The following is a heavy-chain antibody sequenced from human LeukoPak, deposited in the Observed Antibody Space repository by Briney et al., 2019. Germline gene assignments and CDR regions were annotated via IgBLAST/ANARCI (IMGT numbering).Heavy chain of an antibody. CDR1: GFTFSSYA. Sequence: GRSLRLSCAASGFTFSSYAMHWVRQAPGKGLEWVAVISYDGSNKYYADSVKGRSTISRDNSKNTLYLQMNRLRAEDTAVYYCARAGYSYGRFVFDWFDPWGQGTLVTVSS. D-gene: IGHD5-18*01. CDR2: ISYDGSNK. CDR3: ARAGYSYGRFVFDWFDP. J-gene: IGHJ5*02. V-gene: IGHV3-30-3*01.